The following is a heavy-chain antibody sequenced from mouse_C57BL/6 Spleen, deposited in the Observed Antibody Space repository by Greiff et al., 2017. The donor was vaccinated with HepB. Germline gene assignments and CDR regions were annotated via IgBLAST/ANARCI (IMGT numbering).Heavy chain of an antibody. Sequence: VQLQQSGPELVKPGASVKIPCKASGYTFTDYNMDWVKQSHGKSLEWIGDINPNNGGTIYNQKFKGKATLTVDKSSSTAYMELRSLTSEDTAVYYCARREYYSDYFDYWGQGTTLTVAS. CDR1: GYTFTDYN. CDR2: INPNNGGT. D-gene: IGHD2-12*01. J-gene: IGHJ2*01. V-gene: IGHV1-18*01. CDR3: ARREYYSDYFDY.